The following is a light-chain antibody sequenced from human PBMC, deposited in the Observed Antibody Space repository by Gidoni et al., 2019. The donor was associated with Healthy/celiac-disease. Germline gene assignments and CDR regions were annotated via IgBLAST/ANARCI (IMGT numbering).Light chain of an antibody. CDR2: DAS. V-gene: IGKV1-33*01. Sequence: DIQMTQSPSSLSASVGDRVTITCQAIQEISNYLNWYQQKPGKAPKLLIYDASNLETGVPSRFSGSGSGTDFTFTISSLQPEDIATYYCQQYDNLPITFGQGTRLEIK. J-gene: IGKJ5*01. CDR1: QEISNY. CDR3: QQYDNLPIT.